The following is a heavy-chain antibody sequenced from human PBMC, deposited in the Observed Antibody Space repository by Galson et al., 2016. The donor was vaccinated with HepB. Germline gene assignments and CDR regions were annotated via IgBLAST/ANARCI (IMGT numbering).Heavy chain of an antibody. CDR1: GGSISSSNYY. V-gene: IGHV4-39*01. D-gene: IGHD5-12*01. CDR2: IFYSGNT. J-gene: IGHJ4*02. Sequence: SETLSLTCTVSGGSISSSNYYWGWLRQPPGKGLEWIGSIFYSGNTHYNPSLESRVTISVDTSKNQFSPKLNSVSAADTAVYYCARLVAALHKRIEYWDQGTLVTVSS. CDR3: ARLVAALHKRIEY.